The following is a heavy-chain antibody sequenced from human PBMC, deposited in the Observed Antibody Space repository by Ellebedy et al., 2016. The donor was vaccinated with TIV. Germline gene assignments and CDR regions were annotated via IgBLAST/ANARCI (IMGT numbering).Heavy chain of an antibody. Sequence: GESLKISCAASGFAFSTYAMHWLRQAPGKGLEWVAVISNDESGKHYEDSVKGRFTISRDNSKNTLDLQMNSLRAEDTAVYYCAKGGFDRSDYFAPPVEYWGQGTLVTVSS. D-gene: IGHD3-22*01. CDR2: ISNDESGK. CDR1: GFAFSTYA. CDR3: AKGGFDRSDYFAPPVEY. V-gene: IGHV3-30*18. J-gene: IGHJ4*02.